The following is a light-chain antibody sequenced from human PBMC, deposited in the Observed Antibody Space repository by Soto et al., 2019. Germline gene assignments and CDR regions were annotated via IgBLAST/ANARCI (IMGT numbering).Light chain of an antibody. CDR1: TSDIGSNT. Sequence: QSVLTQPPSASGTPGQRVTISCSGSTSDIGSNTVSWYQQLPGTAPKLLIHSNDQRPSGVPDRFSDSKSGTSASLAISGLQSEDEAEYYCATWDDRLSGPVFGPGTKLTVL. CDR2: SND. J-gene: IGLJ1*01. CDR3: ATWDDRLSGPV. V-gene: IGLV1-44*01.